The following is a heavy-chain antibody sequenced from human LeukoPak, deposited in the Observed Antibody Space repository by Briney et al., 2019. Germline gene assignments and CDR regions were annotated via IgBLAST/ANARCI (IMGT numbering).Heavy chain of an antibody. V-gene: IGHV1-69*05. CDR3: AIVSIAAAFNWFDP. Sequence: SVKVSCKASGGTFSSYAISWVRQAPGQGLEWMGRIIPIFGTANYAQKFQGRVTITTDESTSTAYMELSSLRSEDTAVYYCAIVSIAAAFNWFDPWGQGTLVTVSS. CDR2: IIPIFGTA. J-gene: IGHJ5*02. CDR1: GGTFSSYA. D-gene: IGHD6-13*01.